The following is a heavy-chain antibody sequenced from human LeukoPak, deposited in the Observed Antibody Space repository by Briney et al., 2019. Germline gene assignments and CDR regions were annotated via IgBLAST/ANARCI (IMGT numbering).Heavy chain of an antibody. CDR1: GYSFSDDW. CDR2: IYPGDSET. J-gene: IGHJ4*02. CDR3: ARHPAFDY. V-gene: IGHV5-51*01. Sequence: GESLKISCKGSGYSFSDDWIAWVRHMPGKGLEWMGIIYPGDSETRYSPSFQGQVTISADKSINTAYLQWSSLKASDTAMYYCARHPAFDYWGQGTLVTVSS.